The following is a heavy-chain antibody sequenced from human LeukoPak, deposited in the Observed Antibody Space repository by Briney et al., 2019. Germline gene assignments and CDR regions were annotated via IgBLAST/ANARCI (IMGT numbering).Heavy chain of an antibody. J-gene: IGHJ4*02. V-gene: IGHV3-53*01. CDR1: GFTVSSNY. CDR2: IYSGGST. CDR3: ARLTGTTGFDY. D-gene: IGHD1-1*01. Sequence: GGSLRLSCAASGFTVSSNYMSWVRQAPGKGLEWVSVIYSGGSTYYADSVKGRFTISRDNVKNSLYLQLNSLRADDTAVYYCARLTGTTGFDYWGQGTLVTVSS.